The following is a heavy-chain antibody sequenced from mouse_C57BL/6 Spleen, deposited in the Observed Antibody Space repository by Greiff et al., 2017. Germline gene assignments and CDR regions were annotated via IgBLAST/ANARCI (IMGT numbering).Heavy chain of an antibody. Sequence: VHVKQSGAELVRPGASVKLSCTASGFNIKDDYMHWVKQRPEQGLEWIGWIDPENGDTEYASKFQGKATITADTSSNTAYLQLSSLTSEDTAVYYCTTRGGNPTRYWYFDVWGTGTTVTVSS. CDR3: TTRGGNPTRYWYFDV. CDR1: GFNIKDDY. V-gene: IGHV14-4*01. J-gene: IGHJ1*03. CDR2: IDPENGDT. D-gene: IGHD2-1*01.